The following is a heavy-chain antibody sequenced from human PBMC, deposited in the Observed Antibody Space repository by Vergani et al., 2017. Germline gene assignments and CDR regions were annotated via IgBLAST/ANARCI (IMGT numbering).Heavy chain of an antibody. CDR1: GFTFDDYA. CDR3: AGVIGCSEGTCSSTWGYYYYAMDV. D-gene: IGHD2-15*01. V-gene: IGHV3-43D*04. J-gene: IGHJ6*02. CDR2: ISWDGGST. Sequence: EVQLVESGGVVVQPGGSLRLSCAASGFTFDDYAMHWVRQAPGTGLEWVSRISWDGGSTYYADSVKGRFTISRDNSKNSLYLQMNSLRAEDAALYYCAGVIGCSEGTCSSTWGYYYYAMDVWGQGTTVAVSS.